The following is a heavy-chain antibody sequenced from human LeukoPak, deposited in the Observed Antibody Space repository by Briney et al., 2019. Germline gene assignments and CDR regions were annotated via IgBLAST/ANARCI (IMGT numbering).Heavy chain of an antibody. V-gene: IGHV3-66*01. CDR1: GFTFSSYS. CDR2: IYSGGRT. J-gene: IGHJ5*02. CDR3: ARSAGSSGWFDP. D-gene: IGHD6-13*01. Sequence: GGSLRLSCAASGFTFSSYSMNWVRQAPGKGLEWVSVIYSGGRTYYADSVKGRFTISRDNPKNTLYLQMNGLRAEDTAVYYCARSAGSSGWFDPWGQGTLVTVSS.